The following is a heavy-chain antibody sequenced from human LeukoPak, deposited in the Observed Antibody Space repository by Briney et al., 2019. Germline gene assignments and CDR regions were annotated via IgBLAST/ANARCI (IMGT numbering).Heavy chain of an antibody. CDR2: ISAYNGNT. J-gene: IGHJ5*02. CDR1: GYTFMSHG. Sequence: GASVKVSCKAYGYTFMSHGVSWVRQAPGQGLEWMGWISAYNGNTNYAQKLQGRVTMTTDTSTTTAYMELRSLRSDDTAVYYCARGGAGYCSGGSCPKNWFDPWGQGTLVTVSS. D-gene: IGHD2-15*01. V-gene: IGHV1-18*01. CDR3: ARGGAGYCSGGSCPKNWFDP.